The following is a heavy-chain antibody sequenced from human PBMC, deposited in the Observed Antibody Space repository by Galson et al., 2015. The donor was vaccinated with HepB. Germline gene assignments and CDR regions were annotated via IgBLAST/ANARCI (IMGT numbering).Heavy chain of an antibody. D-gene: IGHD6-13*01. Sequence: SLRLSCAASGFTFSSYGMHWVRQAPGKGLEWVAVIWYDGSNKYYADSVKGRFTISRDNSKNTLYLQMNSLRAEDTAVYYCARPQLTSSSWHSGGYYYGMDVWGQGTTVTVSS. CDR1: GFTFSSYG. CDR3: ARPQLTSSSWHSGGYYYGMDV. CDR2: IWYDGSNK. V-gene: IGHV3-33*08. J-gene: IGHJ6*02.